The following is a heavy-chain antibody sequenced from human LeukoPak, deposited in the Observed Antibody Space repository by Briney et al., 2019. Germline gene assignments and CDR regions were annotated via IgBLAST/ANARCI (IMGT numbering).Heavy chain of an antibody. CDR3: AAVDDYGDYVTGFDP. CDR1: GGSISSSSYD. V-gene: IGHV4-39*01. Sequence: PSETLSLTCTVSGGSISSSSYDWGWIRQPPGKGLEWIGGIYYSGITYYNPSLKSRVTISVDTSKNQFSLKLSSVTAADTAVYYCAAVDDYGDYVTGFDPWGQGTLVTVSS. D-gene: IGHD4-17*01. CDR2: IYYSGIT. J-gene: IGHJ5*02.